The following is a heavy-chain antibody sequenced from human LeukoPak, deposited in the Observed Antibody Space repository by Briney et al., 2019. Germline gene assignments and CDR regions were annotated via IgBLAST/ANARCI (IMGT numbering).Heavy chain of an antibody. Sequence: SETLSLTCTVSGGSISGYYWSWIRQPPGKGLEWIGYIYYSGSTNYNPSLKSRVTISVDTSKNQFSLKLSSVTAADTAVYYCARHSAARFDYWGQGTLVTVSS. V-gene: IGHV4-59*08. CDR2: IYYSGST. J-gene: IGHJ4*02. CDR1: GGSISGYY. D-gene: IGHD6-6*01. CDR3: ARHSAARFDY.